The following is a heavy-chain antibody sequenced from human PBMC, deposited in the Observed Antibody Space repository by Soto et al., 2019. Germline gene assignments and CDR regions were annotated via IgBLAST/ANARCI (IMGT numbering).Heavy chain of an antibody. V-gene: IGHV4-59*08. CDR2: IYYSGST. D-gene: IGHD1-26*01. CDR3: ARRYGSAIDY. J-gene: IGHJ4*02. CDR1: GGTISSWY. Sequence: SETLSLTCTVSGGTISSWYWSWIRQPPGKGLGWIGYIYYSGSTNCNPSLKSRVTISVDTSKNQFSLKLSSVTAADTAVYYCARRYGSAIDYWGQGTLVTVSS.